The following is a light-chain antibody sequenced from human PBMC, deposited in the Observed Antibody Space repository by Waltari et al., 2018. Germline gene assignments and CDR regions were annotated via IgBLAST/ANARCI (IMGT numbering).Light chain of an antibody. J-gene: IGKJ2*01. CDR3: QQYFDTLGEPT. Sequence: EVVLTQSPGTLSLSPGERATLSCRASQTVSRSRIAWYLQKPGQAPRLLIYGASGRATDTPDRFSGSGSGTDFSLTISRVEPEDFAVYYCQQYFDTLGEPTFGQGTKLEIK. CDR1: QTVSRSR. V-gene: IGKV3-20*01. CDR2: GAS.